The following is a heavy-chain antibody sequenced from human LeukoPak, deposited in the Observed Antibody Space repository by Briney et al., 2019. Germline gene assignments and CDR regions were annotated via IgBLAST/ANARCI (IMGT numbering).Heavy chain of an antibody. Sequence: SEALSLTCTVSGYSISSGYYWGWIRQPPGKGLEWIGSIYHSGSTYYNPSLKSRVTISVDTSKNQFSLKLSSVTAADTAVYYCARERKILLEWLFPSGSWFDPWGQGTLVTVSS. V-gene: IGHV4-38-2*02. D-gene: IGHD3-3*01. CDR2: IYHSGST. J-gene: IGHJ5*02. CDR1: GYSISSGYY. CDR3: ARERKILLEWLFPSGSWFDP.